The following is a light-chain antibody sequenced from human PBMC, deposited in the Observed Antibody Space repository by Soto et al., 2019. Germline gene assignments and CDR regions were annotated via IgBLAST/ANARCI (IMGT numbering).Light chain of an antibody. Sequence: QSVLTQPPSASGTPGQRVTISCSGRRSNVGTNLVNWYQQLPGTAPKLLIYAHIQRPSGVPDRFSGSTSGTSASLAISGLQSEDEADYYCAVWDDGLNGYVFGTGTKLTVL. CDR3: AVWDDGLNGYV. J-gene: IGLJ1*01. V-gene: IGLV1-44*01. CDR1: RSNVGTNL. CDR2: AHI.